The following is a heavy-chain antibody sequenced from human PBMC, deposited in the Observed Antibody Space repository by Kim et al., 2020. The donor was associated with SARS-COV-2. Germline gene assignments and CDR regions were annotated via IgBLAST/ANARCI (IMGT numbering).Heavy chain of an antibody. CDR1: GFTFSSYA. CDR2: IGVSGIDT. Sequence: GGSLRLSCTVSGFTFSSYAMSWVRQAPGQGLEWVTAIGVSGIDTYYADSVKGRFTISRDISKNTLYLQMNSLKADDTAVYYCAKHTGRYSFDYWGQGTLVTVSS. V-gene: IGHV3-23*01. J-gene: IGHJ4*02. D-gene: IGHD1-26*01. CDR3: AKHTGRYSFDY.